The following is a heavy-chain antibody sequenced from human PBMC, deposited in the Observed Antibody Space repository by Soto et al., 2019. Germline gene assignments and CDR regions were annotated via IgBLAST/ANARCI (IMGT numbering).Heavy chain of an antibody. CDR2: IYATGST. D-gene: IGHD6-19*01. CDR3: DRDIGRSDHVYFDP. V-gene: IGHV4-30-2*01. J-gene: IGHJ5*02. CDR1: GGSISGGCFS. Sequence: KPXESLSLPCAVSGGSISGGCFSWSWIRQPPGRGLEWIGYIYATGSTYYNPSLKSRVTISVDRSKNQFSLNLRSVTAADTAVYFCDRDIGRSDHVYFDPWGKGTLVTVSS.